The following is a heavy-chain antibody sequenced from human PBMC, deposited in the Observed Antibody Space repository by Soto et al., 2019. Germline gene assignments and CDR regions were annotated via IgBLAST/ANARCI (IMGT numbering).Heavy chain of an antibody. CDR1: GFSFSTYA. CDR3: AKEPVAQATGWYADY. D-gene: IGHD6-19*01. J-gene: IGHJ4*02. CDR2: ISGSGGTT. V-gene: IGHV3-23*01. Sequence: EMHLLESGGGLVQPGGSLRLSCAASGFSFSTYAMSWVRQAPGKGLEWVSAISGSGGTTYYADSVKGRFTISRDNSKNTLYLQMTSLRAEDTALYYCAKEPVAQATGWYADYCGQGTLFSVSS.